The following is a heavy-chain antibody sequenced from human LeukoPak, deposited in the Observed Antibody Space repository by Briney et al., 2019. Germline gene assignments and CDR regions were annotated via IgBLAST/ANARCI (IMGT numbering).Heavy chain of an antibody. CDR2: INPSGGST. Sequence: ASVKVSCKASGYTFTSYCMRWVRQAPGQGLEWVGIINPSGGSTSYAQKFQGRVTMTRDTSTSTVYMELSSLRSEDTAVYYCARSSGRSPNRDYMDVWGKGTTVTISS. V-gene: IGHV1-46*01. J-gene: IGHJ6*03. D-gene: IGHD1-14*01. CDR3: ARSSGRSPNRDYMDV. CDR1: GYTFTSYC.